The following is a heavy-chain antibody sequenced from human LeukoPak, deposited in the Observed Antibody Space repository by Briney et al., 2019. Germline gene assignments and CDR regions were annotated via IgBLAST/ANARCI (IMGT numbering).Heavy chain of an antibody. CDR1: GYTFTSYG. V-gene: IGHV1-18*01. J-gene: IGHJ5*02. CDR2: ISAYNGNT. Sequence: ASVKLSCKASGYTFTSYGISWVRQAPGQGLEWMGWISAYNGNTNYAQKLQGRVTMTTDTSTSTAYMELRSLRSDDTAVYYCMITFGGVIPWFDPWGQGTLVTVSS. D-gene: IGHD3-16*02. CDR3: MITFGGVIPWFDP.